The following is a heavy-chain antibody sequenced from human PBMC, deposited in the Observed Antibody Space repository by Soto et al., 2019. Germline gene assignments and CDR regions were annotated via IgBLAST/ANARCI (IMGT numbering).Heavy chain of an antibody. V-gene: IGHV4-4*02. D-gene: IGHD3-22*01. CDR3: ASEAAGNYDSSGIAFY. Sequence: SETLSLTCAVSGGSISSSNWWSWVRQPPGKGLEWIGEIYHSGSTNYNPSLKSRVTISVDKSKNQFSLKLSSVTAADTAVYYCASEAAGNYDSSGIAFYWGQGTLVTVSS. J-gene: IGHJ4*02. CDR2: IYHSGST. CDR1: GGSISSSNW.